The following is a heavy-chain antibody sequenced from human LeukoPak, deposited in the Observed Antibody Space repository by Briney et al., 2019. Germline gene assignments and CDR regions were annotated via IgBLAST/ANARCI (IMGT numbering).Heavy chain of an antibody. Sequence: GGSLRLSCAASGFTFSNAWMSWVRQAPGKGLEWVSSISSSSSYIYYADSVKGRFTISRDNAKNSLYLQMNSLRAEDTAVYYCARDRVAVAGTFDYWGQGTLVTVSS. CDR3: ARDRVAVAGTFDY. CDR1: GFTFSNAW. V-gene: IGHV3-21*01. J-gene: IGHJ4*02. CDR2: ISSSSSYI. D-gene: IGHD6-19*01.